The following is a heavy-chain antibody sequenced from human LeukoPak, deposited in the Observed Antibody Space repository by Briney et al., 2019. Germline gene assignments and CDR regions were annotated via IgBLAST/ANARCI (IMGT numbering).Heavy chain of an antibody. J-gene: IGHJ4*02. CDR2: INQDGSET. D-gene: IGHD3-3*01. CDR3: ARLIFGVVIGY. CDR1: GFTFSDYW. V-gene: IGHV3-7*03. Sequence: GGSLRLSCAASGFTFSDYWMSWVRQAPGKGLEWVANINQDGSETYYVDSVEGRFTISRDNSKNTLYLQMNSLRAEDTAVYYCARLIFGVVIGYWGQGTLVTVSS.